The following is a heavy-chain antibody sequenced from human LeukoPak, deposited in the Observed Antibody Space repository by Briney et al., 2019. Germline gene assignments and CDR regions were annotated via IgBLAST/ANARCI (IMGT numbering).Heavy chain of an antibody. J-gene: IGHJ4*02. CDR1: GFTFSDYY. V-gene: IGHV3-11*04. CDR3: ARGHSSGWYDQYYFDH. D-gene: IGHD6-19*01. Sequence: KSGGSLRLSCAASGFTFSDYYMSWIRQAPGKGLEWVSYISSSGSTIYYADSVKGRFTISRDNAKNSVYLQMNSLRAEDTAVYYCARGHSSGWYDQYYFDHWGQGTPVTVSS. CDR2: ISSSGSTI.